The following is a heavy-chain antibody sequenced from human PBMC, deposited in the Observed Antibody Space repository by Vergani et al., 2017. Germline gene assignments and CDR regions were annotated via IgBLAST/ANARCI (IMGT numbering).Heavy chain of an antibody. CDR2: INPSGGHT. V-gene: IGHV1-46*03. CDR3: ARGDYGILTGYRY. D-gene: IGHD3-9*01. Sequence: VEGGEEGVEGKKSGASVKVSCKTSGYTFSNYYMHWVRQAPGQGLEWMGIINPSGGHTNYAQKFQGRVTMTRDTSTSTVYMELSSLRSEDTAIYYCARGDYGILTGYRYWGQGTLVTVSA. CDR1: GYTFSNYY. J-gene: IGHJ4*02.